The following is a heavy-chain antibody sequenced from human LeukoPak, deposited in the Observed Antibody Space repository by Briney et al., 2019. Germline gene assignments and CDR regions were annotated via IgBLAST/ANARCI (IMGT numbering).Heavy chain of an antibody. Sequence: NPGGSLRLSCAAYGFTFSIYSMNWVRQAQGKGLEWVSSISSSSSYIYYADSVKGRFTISRDNAKNSLYLQMNSLRAEDTAVYYCARPGRSGDSSSWYNRRTYYFDYWGQGTLVTVSS. CDR3: ARPGRSGDSSSWYNRRTYYFDY. CDR2: ISSSSSYI. J-gene: IGHJ4*02. D-gene: IGHD6-13*01. CDR1: GFTFSIYS. V-gene: IGHV3-21*01.